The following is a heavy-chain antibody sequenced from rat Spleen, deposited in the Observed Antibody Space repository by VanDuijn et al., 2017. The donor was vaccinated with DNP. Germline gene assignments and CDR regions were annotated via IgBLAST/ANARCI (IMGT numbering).Heavy chain of an antibody. CDR2: IRYAGDNK. V-gene: IGHV5-22*01. CDR1: GFTFNDFY. D-gene: IGHD1-6*01. CDR3: ARLGYTTDYYYEEGAMDA. Sequence: EVQLVESGGGLVQPGRSLKLSCVASGFTFNDFYMAWVRQTPQKGLEWVASIRYAGDNKEYGDSGKGRFTISRDNGKNTLYLQMDSLRSEDTATYYCARLGYTTDYYYEEGAMDAWGQGTSVTVSS. J-gene: IGHJ4*01.